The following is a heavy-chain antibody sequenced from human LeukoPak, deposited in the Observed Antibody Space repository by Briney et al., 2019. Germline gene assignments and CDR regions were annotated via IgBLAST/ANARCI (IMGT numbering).Heavy chain of an antibody. J-gene: IGHJ4*02. CDR2: LNPNSDNT. CDR1: GYTFTSYD. CDR3: GRAGSHDRQTIDF. V-gene: IGHV1-8*01. Sequence: ASVTVSCKASGYTFTSYDINWVRQATGQGLEWMGWLNPNSDNTASAQSFQGRLTLTRNTSISTAYMELSSLRSEDTAIYYCGRAGSHDRQTIDFWGQGTLVSVSS. D-gene: IGHD1-26*01.